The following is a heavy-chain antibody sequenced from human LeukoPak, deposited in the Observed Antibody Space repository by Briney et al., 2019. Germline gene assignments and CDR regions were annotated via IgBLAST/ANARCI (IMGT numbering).Heavy chain of an antibody. V-gene: IGHV3-11*01. D-gene: IGHD3-3*01. J-gene: IGHJ4*02. CDR2: ISSSGSTI. CDR1: GFTLSDYY. Sequence: GGSLRLSCAASGFTLSDYYMSWIRQAPGKGLEWVSYISSSGSTIYYADSVKGRFTISRDNAKNSLYLQMNSLRAEDTAVYYRARSGYDFWSGHPVGYFDYWGQGTLVTVSS. CDR3: ARSGYDFWSGHPVGYFDY.